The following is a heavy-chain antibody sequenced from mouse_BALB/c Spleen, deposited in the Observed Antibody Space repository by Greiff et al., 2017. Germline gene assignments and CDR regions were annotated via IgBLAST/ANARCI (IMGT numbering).Heavy chain of an antibody. CDR1: GYTFSSYW. J-gene: IGHJ2*01. D-gene: IGHD2-1*01. CDR2: ILPGSGST. Sequence: QVQLQQSGAELMKPGASVKISCKATGYTFSSYWIEWVKQRPGHGLEWIGEILPGSGSTNYNEKFKGKATFTADTSSNTAYMQLSSLTSEDSAVYYCARGRGNYPVVNFDYWGQGTTLTVSS. CDR3: ARGRGNYPVVNFDY. V-gene: IGHV1-9*01.